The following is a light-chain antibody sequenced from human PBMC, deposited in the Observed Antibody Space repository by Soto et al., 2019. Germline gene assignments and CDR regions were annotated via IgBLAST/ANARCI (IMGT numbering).Light chain of an antibody. CDR3: QQYGRSLPIT. Sequence: EIVLTQSPCTLSLSPGERATLSCRASQSISSTYVAWYQQKPGQAPRLLIYGASSRATGIPDRFSGSGSGTDFTLTISRLEPEDFAVYFCQQYGRSLPITFGQGTRLEIK. CDR2: GAS. J-gene: IGKJ5*01. V-gene: IGKV3-20*01. CDR1: QSISSTY.